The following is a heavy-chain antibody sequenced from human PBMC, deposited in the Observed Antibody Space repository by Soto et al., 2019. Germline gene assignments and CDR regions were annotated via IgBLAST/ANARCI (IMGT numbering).Heavy chain of an antibody. CDR3: ARESYYYDRGRYYFYLDY. J-gene: IGHJ4*02. CDR2: IRNKDNSYTT. D-gene: IGHD3-22*01. CDR1: GFTFSDHF. V-gene: IGHV3-72*01. Sequence: GGSLRLSCAASGFTFSDHFMDWVRQAPGKGLEWVGRIRNKDNSYTTQYAASVKDRFTISRDDSGNSLHLQMDSLKAEDTALYYCARESYYYDRGRYYFYLDYWGQGTLVTVS.